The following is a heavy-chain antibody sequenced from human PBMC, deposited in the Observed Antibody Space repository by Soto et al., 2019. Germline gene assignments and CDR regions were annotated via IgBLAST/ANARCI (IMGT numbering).Heavy chain of an antibody. CDR3: ARSSAAAPYYFDY. J-gene: IGHJ4*02. V-gene: IGHV4-30-4*01. Sequence: QVQLQESGPGLVKPSQTLSLTCTVSGGSISSGDYYWSWIRQPPGKGLEWIGYIYYSGSTYYNPSLKSRVIISVDTSKNQFSLKLSSVTAADTAVYYCARSSAAAPYYFDYWGQGTLVTVSS. CDR2: IYYSGST. D-gene: IGHD6-25*01. CDR1: GGSISSGDYY.